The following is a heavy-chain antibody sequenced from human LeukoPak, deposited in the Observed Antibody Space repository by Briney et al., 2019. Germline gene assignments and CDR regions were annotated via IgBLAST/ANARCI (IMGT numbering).Heavy chain of an antibody. CDR2: INPSSGST. D-gene: IGHD6-19*01. CDR1: GYTFTSYY. Sequence: ASVKVSCKASGYTFTSYYMHWVRQAPGQGLEWMGIINPSSGSTSYAQKFQGRVTMTRDTSTSTVYMELSSLRSEDTAVYYCARVGVAGPCDYWGQGTLVTVSS. J-gene: IGHJ4*02. V-gene: IGHV1-46*01. CDR3: ARVGVAGPCDY.